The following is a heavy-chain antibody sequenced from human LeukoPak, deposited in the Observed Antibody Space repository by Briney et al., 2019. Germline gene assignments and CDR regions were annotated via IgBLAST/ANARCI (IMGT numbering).Heavy chain of an antibody. V-gene: IGHV4-4*07. Sequence: SETLSLTYTVSGGSISSYYWSWIRQPAGKGLEWIGRIYTSGSTNYNPSLKSRVTMSVDTSKNQFSLKLSSVTAADTAVYCCARIYYYDSSAFFSFDPWGQGTLVTVSS. J-gene: IGHJ5*02. CDR3: ARIYYYDSSAFFSFDP. CDR1: GGSISSYY. CDR2: IYTSGST. D-gene: IGHD3-22*01.